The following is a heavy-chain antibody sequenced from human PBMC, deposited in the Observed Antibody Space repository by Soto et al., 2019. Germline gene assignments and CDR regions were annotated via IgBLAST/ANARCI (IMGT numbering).Heavy chain of an antibody. V-gene: IGHV4-4*02. CDR2: IYHSGST. CDR3: ARDPKVGASCGWYVLGDAFDI. Sequence: QVQLQESGPGLVKPSGTLSLTCAVSSGSISSSNWWSWVRQPPGKGLEWIGEIYHSGSTNYNPSLKSRVTISVDQSKIQFSLKLSSVTAADTAVYYCARDPKVGASCGWYVLGDAFDIWGQWTMVTVSS. CDR1: SGSISSSNW. D-gene: IGHD6-19*01. J-gene: IGHJ3*02.